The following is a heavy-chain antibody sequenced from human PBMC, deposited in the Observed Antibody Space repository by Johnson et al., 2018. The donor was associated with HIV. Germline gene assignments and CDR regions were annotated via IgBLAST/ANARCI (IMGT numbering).Heavy chain of an antibody. CDR1: GFTFRNFA. CDR2: ISYDGSNK. J-gene: IGHJ3*02. D-gene: IGHD6-6*01. Sequence: QVQLVESGGGVVQPGRSLRLSCAASGFTFRNFAMHWVRQAPGKGLEWLAVISYDGSNKYYAASVKGRFTISRDNSKNTLYLQMNSLRDEDTAVYCCARPYILLQLVSAFDIWGQGTMVTVSS. CDR3: ARPYILLQLVSAFDI. V-gene: IGHV3-30*01.